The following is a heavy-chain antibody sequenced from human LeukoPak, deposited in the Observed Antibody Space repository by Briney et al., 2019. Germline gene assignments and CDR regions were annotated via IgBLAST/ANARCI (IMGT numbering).Heavy chain of an antibody. J-gene: IGHJ3*02. D-gene: IGHD3-22*01. Sequence: GGSLRLSCAVSGLTFSIYSMNWVRQAPGKGLEWVSSISSSSSYIYYADSVKGRFTISRDNAKNSLYLQMNSLRAEDTAVYYCARDCYYDSSGYSDAFDIWGQGTMVTVSS. CDR1: GLTFSIYS. CDR2: ISSSSSYI. CDR3: ARDCYYDSSGYSDAFDI. V-gene: IGHV3-21*01.